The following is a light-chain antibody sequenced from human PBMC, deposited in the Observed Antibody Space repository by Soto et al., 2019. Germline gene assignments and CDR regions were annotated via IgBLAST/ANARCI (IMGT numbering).Light chain of an antibody. J-gene: IGLJ2*01. CDR3: NSYGGTNNYVV. V-gene: IGLV2-8*01. CDR2: DVN. CDR1: SSDVGGYNY. Sequence: QSVPTQPPSASGSPGQSVTISCTGTSSDVGGYNYVSWYRQHPGKAPQLIIYDVNKRPSGVPDRFSGSKSGNTASLTVSGLQAEDEADYFCNSYGGTNNYVVFGGGTKLTVL.